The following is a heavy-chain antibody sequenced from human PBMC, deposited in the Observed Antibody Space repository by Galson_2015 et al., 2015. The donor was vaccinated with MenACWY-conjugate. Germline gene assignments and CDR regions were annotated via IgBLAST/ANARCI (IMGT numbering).Heavy chain of an antibody. J-gene: IGHJ5*02. Sequence: CAISGDSVSSNSAAWNWIRQSPSRGLEWLGRTYYRSKWYNNYAVPVKSRITINPDTSKNQFSLQLNSVTPEDTAVYYCARETLPIAAAGYNWFDPWGQGTLVTVSS. V-gene: IGHV6-1*01. CDR1: GDSVSSNSAA. D-gene: IGHD6-13*01. CDR2: TYYRSKWYN. CDR3: ARETLPIAAAGYNWFDP.